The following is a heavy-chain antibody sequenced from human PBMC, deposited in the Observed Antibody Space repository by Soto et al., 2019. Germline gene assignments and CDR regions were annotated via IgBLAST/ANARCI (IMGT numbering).Heavy chain of an antibody. D-gene: IGHD6-13*01. Sequence: QVQLVQSGAEVKKPGASVKVSCKASGYTFTSYGISWVRQPPGQGLEWMGWISAYNGNTNYAQKHQGRVTITTDTSTSTAYMELRSLRSDDTAVYYCARNMQQLVQGTNWFDPWGQGTLVTVSS. CDR2: ISAYNGNT. CDR3: ARNMQQLVQGTNWFDP. V-gene: IGHV1-18*01. CDR1: GYTFTSYG. J-gene: IGHJ5*02.